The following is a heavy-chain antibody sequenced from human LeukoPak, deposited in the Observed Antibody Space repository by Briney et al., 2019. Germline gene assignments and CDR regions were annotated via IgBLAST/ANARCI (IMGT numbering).Heavy chain of an antibody. J-gene: IGHJ6*03. CDR2: AQYDGSTK. V-gene: IGHV3-30*02. CDR3: ARDARARYDTYHMDV. Sequence: PGGSLRLSCAASGFSFKTYAMHWVRQAPGKGLEWVAFAQYDGSTKYYADSVKGRFTISRDNAKNSLYLQMNSLRAEDTAVYYCARDARARYDTYHMDVWGKGTTVTVSS. CDR1: GFSFKTYA. D-gene: IGHD3-9*01.